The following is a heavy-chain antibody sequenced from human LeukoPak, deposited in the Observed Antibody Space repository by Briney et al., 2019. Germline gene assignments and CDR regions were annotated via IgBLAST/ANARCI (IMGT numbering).Heavy chain of an antibody. J-gene: IGHJ4*02. D-gene: IGHD6-19*01. CDR3: ARMTSSGWYAAGYYFDY. CDR1: GYSISSGYY. V-gene: IGHV4-38-2*02. Sequence: SETLSLTCTVSGYSISSGYYWGWIRQPPGKGLEWIGSIYYSARIYYNPSLKSRLTISPDTSKNQFSLKMSSVTAADTAVYYCARMTSSGWYAAGYYFDYWGQGTLVTVSS. CDR2: IYYSARI.